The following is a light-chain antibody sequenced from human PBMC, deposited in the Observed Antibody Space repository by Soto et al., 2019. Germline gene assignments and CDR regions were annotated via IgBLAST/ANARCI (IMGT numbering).Light chain of an antibody. V-gene: IGKV3-20*01. J-gene: IGKJ1*01. CDR3: HHYVNSLRT. Sequence: EIVLTQSPGTLSLSPGERVTLSCRASQSLDSKTLNWYQQKPGQSPRLLIYGASRRATGIPDRFSGSGSGTDFTLTISRLEAEDFAVYFCHHYVNSLRTFGQGTKVEIK. CDR2: GAS. CDR1: QSLDSKT.